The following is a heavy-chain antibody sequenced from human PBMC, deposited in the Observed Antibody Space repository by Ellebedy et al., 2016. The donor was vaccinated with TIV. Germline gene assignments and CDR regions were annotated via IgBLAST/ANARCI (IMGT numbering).Heavy chain of an antibody. J-gene: IGHJ4*02. CDR3: AREVGPAAGTDF. Sequence: ASVKVSCKASGYTFTSYGIHWVRQAPGQGLQWMGWISTYNGNTDYSQRFQGRVTMTTDTSTSTAYMELRSLRSDDTAIFYCAREVGPAAGTDFWGQGTLVTFSS. CDR2: ISTYNGNT. D-gene: IGHD6-13*01. V-gene: IGHV1-18*04. CDR1: GYTFTSYG.